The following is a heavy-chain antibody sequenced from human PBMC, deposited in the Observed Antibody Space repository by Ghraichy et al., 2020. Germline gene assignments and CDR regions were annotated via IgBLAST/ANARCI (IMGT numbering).Heavy chain of an antibody. D-gene: IGHD3-3*01. CDR1: GFTFSSYW. CDR3: APRGYYDFWSGYLRFDP. V-gene: IGHV3-7*01. J-gene: IGHJ5*02. Sequence: GGSLRLSCAASGFTFSSYWMSWVRQAPGKGLEWVANIKQDGSEKYYVDSVKGRFTISRDNAKNSLYLQMNSLRAEDTAVYYCAPRGYYDFWSGYLRFDPWGQGTLVTVSS. CDR2: IKQDGSEK.